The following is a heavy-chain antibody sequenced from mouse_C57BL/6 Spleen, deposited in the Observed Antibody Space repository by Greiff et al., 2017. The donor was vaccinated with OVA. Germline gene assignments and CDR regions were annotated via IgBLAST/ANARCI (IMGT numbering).Heavy chain of an antibody. J-gene: IGHJ1*03. V-gene: IGHV1-82*01. CDR2: IYPGDGDT. CDR1: GYAFSSSW. Sequence: VKLVESGPELVKPGASVKISCKASGYAFSSSWMNWVKQRPGKGLEWIGRIYPGDGDTNYNGKFKGKATLTADKSSSTAYMQLSSLTSEDSAVYFCARSGYDGYPYWYFDVWGTGTTVTVSS. D-gene: IGHD2-3*01. CDR3: ARSGYDGYPYWYFDV.